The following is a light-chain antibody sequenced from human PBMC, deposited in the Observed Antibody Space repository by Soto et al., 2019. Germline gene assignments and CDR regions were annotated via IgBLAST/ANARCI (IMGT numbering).Light chain of an antibody. V-gene: IGKV3-20*01. Sequence: ENVLTQSPGTLSLSPGERATLSCRASQSVDSNYLAWYQHKPGQTPRLLLYGTSTRATGIPDRFSGSGSGTDFTLAINGLEPEDFEVYYCQQYGSSVYTFGQGTKLEIK. J-gene: IGKJ2*01. CDR3: QQYGSSVYT. CDR1: QSVDSNY. CDR2: GTS.